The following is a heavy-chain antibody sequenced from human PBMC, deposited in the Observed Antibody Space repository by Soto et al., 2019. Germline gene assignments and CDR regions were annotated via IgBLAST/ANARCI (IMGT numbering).Heavy chain of an antibody. V-gene: IGHV4-59*08. D-gene: IGHD6-13*01. J-gene: IGHJ5*02. Sequence: PSETLSLTCTVSGGSISSYYWSWIRQPPGKGLEWIGYIYYSGSTNYNPSLKSRVTISVDTSKNQFSLKLSSVTAADTAVYYRARAKAPLYSSSWYWFDPWGQGTLVTAPQ. CDR2: IYYSGST. CDR3: ARAKAPLYSSSWYWFDP. CDR1: GGSISSYY.